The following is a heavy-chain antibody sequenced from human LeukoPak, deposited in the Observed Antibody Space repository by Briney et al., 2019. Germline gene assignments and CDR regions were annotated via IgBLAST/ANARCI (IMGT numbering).Heavy chain of an antibody. Sequence: GGSLRLSCAASGFTFSSYAMRRVRQAPGKGLEWASGISSSGESTYYGDSVKGRFTISRDNSKNTLYLQMNSLRAEDTAVYYCAKATVGTTGGSFDYWGQGTLVTVSS. CDR1: GFTFSSYA. CDR3: AKATVGTTGGSFDY. V-gene: IGHV3-23*01. CDR2: ISSSGEST. J-gene: IGHJ4*02. D-gene: IGHD1-26*01.